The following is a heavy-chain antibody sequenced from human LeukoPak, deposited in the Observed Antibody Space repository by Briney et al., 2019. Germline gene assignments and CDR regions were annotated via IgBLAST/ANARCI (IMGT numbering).Heavy chain of an antibody. Sequence: GEPLKISCKDSGYSFTSYWIGWVRQMPGKGLEWMGIIYPGDSDTRYSPSFQGQVTISADKSTSTAYLQWSSLKASDTAMYYCASTYSYGSYWFDPWGQGTLVTVSS. D-gene: IGHD5-18*01. CDR3: ASTYSYGSYWFDP. J-gene: IGHJ5*02. CDR2: IYPGDSDT. CDR1: GYSFTSYW. V-gene: IGHV5-51*01.